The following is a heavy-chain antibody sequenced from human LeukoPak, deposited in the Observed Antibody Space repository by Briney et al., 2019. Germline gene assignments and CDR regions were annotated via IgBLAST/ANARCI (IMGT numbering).Heavy chain of an antibody. CDR2: INHSGST. CDR1: GGSFSGYY. CDR3: AKEHCSSTSCYSGMDV. V-gene: IGHV4-34*01. D-gene: IGHD2-2*01. Sequence: SETLSLTCAVYGGSFSGYYWGWIRQPPGKGLEWIGEINHSGSTNYNPSLKSRVTISVDTSKNQFSLKLSSVTAADTAVYYCAKEHCSSTSCYSGMDVWGQGPTVTVPS. J-gene: IGHJ6*02.